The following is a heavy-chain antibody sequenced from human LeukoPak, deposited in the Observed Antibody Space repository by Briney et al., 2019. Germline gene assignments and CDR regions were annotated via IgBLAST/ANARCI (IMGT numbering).Heavy chain of an antibody. V-gene: IGHV4-39*01. D-gene: IGHD6-19*01. Sequence: SETLSLTCTVSGGSISSSSYYWGWIRQPPGKGLEWIGSVYYSGSTYYNPSLKSRVTISVDTSKNQFSLKLSSVTAADTAVYYCARPSSGWSAFGYWGQGTLVTVSS. CDR3: ARPSSGWSAFGY. CDR2: VYYSGST. J-gene: IGHJ4*02. CDR1: GGSISSSSYY.